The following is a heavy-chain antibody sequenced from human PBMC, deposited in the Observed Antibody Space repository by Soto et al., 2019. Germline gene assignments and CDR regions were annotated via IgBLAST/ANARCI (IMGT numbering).Heavy chain of an antibody. D-gene: IGHD3-3*01. CDR3: AATRGDCDFWGGCNWFDP. CDR2: IAHSGSS. J-gene: IGHJ5*02. Sequence: PSDTLSLTCAVSGASLSTYYWSWIRQPPGKGLEWIGYIAHSGSSHYNPSLRTRVTISLDTSKNQFSLRLYSVTATDTAIYFCAATRGDCDFWGGCNWFDPWGQGTLVTVSS. V-gene: IGHV4-59*08. CDR1: GASLSTYY.